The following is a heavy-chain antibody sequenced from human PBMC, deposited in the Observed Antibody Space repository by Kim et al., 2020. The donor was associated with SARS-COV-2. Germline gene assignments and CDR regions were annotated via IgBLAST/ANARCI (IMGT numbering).Heavy chain of an antibody. D-gene: IGHD3-10*01. Sequence: TNYNPSLKSRFTMSLDTYKNQFSLKLTSMTAADTAIYYCARTARVPDFWGRGTMVTVSS. V-gene: IGHV4-4*07. CDR2: T. CDR3: ARTARVPDF. J-gene: IGHJ3*01.